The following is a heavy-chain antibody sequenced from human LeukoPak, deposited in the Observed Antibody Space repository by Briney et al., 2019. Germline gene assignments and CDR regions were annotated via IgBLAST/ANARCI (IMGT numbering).Heavy chain of an antibody. CDR1: GGSISSYY. CDR2: IYYSGST. Sequence: SETLSLTCTVSGGSISSYYWSWIRQPPGKGLEWIGYIYYSGSTNYNPSLKSRVTISVDTSKNQFSLKLSSVTAADTAVYYCARWAYYFDYWGQGTLVTVSS. CDR3: ARWAYYFDY. V-gene: IGHV4-59*12. J-gene: IGHJ4*02.